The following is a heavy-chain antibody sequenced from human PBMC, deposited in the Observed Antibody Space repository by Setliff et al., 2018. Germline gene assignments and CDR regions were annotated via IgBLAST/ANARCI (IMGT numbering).Heavy chain of an antibody. J-gene: IGHJ4*02. CDR3: ATSYSGSYYGY. CDR2: INPNSGGT. CDR1: GYTFTGYY. V-gene: IGHV1-2*02. Sequence: ASVKVSCKASGYTFTGYYMHWVRQAPGQGLEWMGWINPNSGGTIYAQKFQGRVTMTEDTSTDTAYMELSSLRSEDTAVYYCATSYSGSYYGYWGQGTLVTVSS. D-gene: IGHD1-26*01.